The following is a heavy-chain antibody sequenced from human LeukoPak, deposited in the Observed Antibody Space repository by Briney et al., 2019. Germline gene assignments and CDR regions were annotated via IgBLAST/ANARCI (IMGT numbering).Heavy chain of an antibody. CDR3: AKDDSGSYYIPYYFDY. V-gene: IGHV3-23*01. CDR2: ISGSGGST. CDR1: GFTFSSYA. Sequence: GGSLRLSCAASGFTFSSYAMSWVRQAPGKGLEWVSAISGSGGSTYYADSVKGRFTISRDNSKNTLYLQTNSLRAEDTAVYYCAKDDSGSYYIPYYFDYWGQGTLVTVSS. J-gene: IGHJ4*02. D-gene: IGHD1-26*01.